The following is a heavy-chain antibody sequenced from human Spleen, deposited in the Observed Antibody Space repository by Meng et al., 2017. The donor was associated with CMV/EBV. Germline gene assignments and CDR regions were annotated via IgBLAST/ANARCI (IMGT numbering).Heavy chain of an antibody. V-gene: IGHV3-48*03. CDR2: ISSSGSTI. J-gene: IGHJ5*02. D-gene: IGHD3-3*01. CDR1: GFTFSSYE. Sequence: SLRLSCAASGFTFSSYEMNWVRQAPGKGLEWVSYISSSGSTIYYADSVKGRFTISRDNAKNSLYLQMNSLRAEDTAVYYCARGQMYYDFWSGTQNWFDPWGQGTLVTVSS. CDR3: ARGQMYYDFWSGTQNWFDP.